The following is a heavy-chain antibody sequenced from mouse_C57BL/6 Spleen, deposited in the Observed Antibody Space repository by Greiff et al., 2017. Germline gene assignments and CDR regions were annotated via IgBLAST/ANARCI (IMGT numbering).Heavy chain of an antibody. Sequence: EVMLVESGGGLVKPGGSLKLSCAASGFTFSSYAMSWVRQTPEKRLEWVATISDGGSYTYYPDNVKGRFTISRDNAKNNLYLQMSHLKSEDTAMYYCARDRGGPYAMDYWGQGTSVTVSS. CDR3: ARDRGGPYAMDY. D-gene: IGHD3-3*01. V-gene: IGHV5-4*01. CDR2: ISDGGSYT. J-gene: IGHJ4*01. CDR1: GFTFSSYA.